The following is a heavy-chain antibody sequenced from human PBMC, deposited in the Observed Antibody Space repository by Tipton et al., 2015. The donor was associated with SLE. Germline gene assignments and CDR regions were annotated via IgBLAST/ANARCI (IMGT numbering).Heavy chain of an antibody. CDR1: GGSLSSYY. Sequence: TLSLTCTVSGGSLSSYYWRWIRQPPGKGVEWFGSIYYSGCTKYNPSHKSRVTITVDTSQNQFSLKLSSVTAADTAVYYCAVVLGGSYYFSYYYYGMDVWGQGTTVTVSS. V-gene: IGHV4-59*01. CDR3: AVVLGGSYYFSYYYYGMDV. J-gene: IGHJ6*02. CDR2: IYYSGCT. D-gene: IGHD1-26*01.